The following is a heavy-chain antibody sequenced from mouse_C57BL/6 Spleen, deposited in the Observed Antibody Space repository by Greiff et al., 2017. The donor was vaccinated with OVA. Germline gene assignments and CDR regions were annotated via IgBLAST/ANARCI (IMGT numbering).Heavy chain of an antibody. CDR3: ARWGDDYDGFAY. V-gene: IGHV1-82*01. Sequence: VQLQQSGPELVKPGASVKISCKASGYAFSSSWMNWVKQRPGKGLEWIGRIYPGDGDTNYNGKFKGKATLTADKSSSTAYMQLSSLTSEDSAVYFCARWGDDYDGFAYWGQGTLVTVSA. CDR2: IYPGDGDT. J-gene: IGHJ3*01. CDR1: GYAFSSSW. D-gene: IGHD2-4*01.